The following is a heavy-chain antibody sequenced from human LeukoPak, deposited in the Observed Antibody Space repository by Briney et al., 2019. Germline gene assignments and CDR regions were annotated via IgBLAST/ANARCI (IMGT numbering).Heavy chain of an antibody. CDR3: ARRGIVVVPAVYGMDV. CDR2: VHHSGSS. Sequence: SETLSLTCAVSGGSISSSNWWSWVRQPPGKGLEWIGEVHHSGSSNYKPSLKSRVTISVDKSANQFSLKLSSVTAADTAVYYCARRGIVVVPAVYGMDVWGQGTTVTVSS. CDR1: GGSISSSNW. V-gene: IGHV4-4*02. D-gene: IGHD2-2*01. J-gene: IGHJ6*02.